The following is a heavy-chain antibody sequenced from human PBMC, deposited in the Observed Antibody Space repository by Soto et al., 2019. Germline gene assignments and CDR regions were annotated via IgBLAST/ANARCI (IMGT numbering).Heavy chain of an antibody. CDR3: ARDRVRGALPQYGMDV. CDR1: GFTFSRYS. Sequence: EVPLVESGGGLDKPGGSLTLSCAASGFTFSRYSMNWARQARGKGLEGVSSIRGVDNNKYYAASVKGRFTISRDNAKNSLFLHLSGLTADDTAVYYCARDRVRGALPQYGMDVWGQGTTVTVSS. J-gene: IGHJ6*02. D-gene: IGHD3-10*01. CDR2: IRGVDNNK. V-gene: IGHV3-21*01.